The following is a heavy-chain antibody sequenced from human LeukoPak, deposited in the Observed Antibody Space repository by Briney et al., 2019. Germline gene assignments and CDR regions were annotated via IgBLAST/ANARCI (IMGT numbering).Heavy chain of an antibody. CDR1: GDSVSSYY. D-gene: IGHD1-26*01. Sequence: SETLSLTCTVSGDSVSSYYWNWIRQPPGKGLEWIGYIYYSGSTYYNPSLKSRVTISVDTSKNQFSLKLSSVTAADTAVYYCARVPGVATTTTLNWFEPWGQGALVTVSS. CDR2: IYYSGST. V-gene: IGHV4-59*02. J-gene: IGHJ5*02. CDR3: ARVPGVATTTTLNWFEP.